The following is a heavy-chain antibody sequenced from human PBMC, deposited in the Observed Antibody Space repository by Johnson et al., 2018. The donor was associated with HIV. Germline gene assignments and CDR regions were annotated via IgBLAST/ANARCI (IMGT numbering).Heavy chain of an antibody. CDR1: GFAFSSYA. CDR3: AIDYDIPRDDGFDI. CDR2: ISYDGSNK. D-gene: IGHD3-9*01. Sequence: QVQLVESGGGVVQPGRSLRLSCAASGFAFSSYAMHWVRQAPGKGLEWVAVISYDGSNKYYADSVKGRFTISRDNSKNTLYLQMHSLRTEDTAVYSCAIDYDIPRDDGFDIWGQGTMVTVSS. J-gene: IGHJ3*02. V-gene: IGHV3-30-3*01.